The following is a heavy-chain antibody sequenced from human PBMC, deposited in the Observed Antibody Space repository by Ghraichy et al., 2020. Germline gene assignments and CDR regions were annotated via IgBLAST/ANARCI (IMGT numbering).Heavy chain of an antibody. CDR2: INHSGST. Sequence: SETLSLTCAVYGGSFSGYYWSWIRQPPGKGLEWIGEINHSGSTNYNPSLKSRVTISVDTSKNQFSLKLSSVTAADTAVYYCAAPRRSSRGYGMDVWGQGTTVTVSS. J-gene: IGHJ6*02. D-gene: IGHD6-13*01. CDR1: GGSFSGYY. CDR3: AAPRRSSRGYGMDV. V-gene: IGHV4-34*01.